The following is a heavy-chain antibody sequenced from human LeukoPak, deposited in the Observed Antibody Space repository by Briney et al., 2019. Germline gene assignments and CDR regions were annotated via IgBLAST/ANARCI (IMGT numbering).Heavy chain of an antibody. CDR1: GGSLTGYY. V-gene: IGHV4-59*01. CDR3: ARVGHFEGYYYGMDV. D-gene: IGHD3-3*02. CDR2: IYYSGST. J-gene: IGHJ6*02. Sequence: SETLSLTCGVYGGSLTGYYWSWIRQPPGKGLEWIGYIYYSGSTNYNPSLKSRVTISVDTSKNQFSLKLSSVTAADTAVYYCARVGHFEGYYYGMDVWGQGTTVTVSS.